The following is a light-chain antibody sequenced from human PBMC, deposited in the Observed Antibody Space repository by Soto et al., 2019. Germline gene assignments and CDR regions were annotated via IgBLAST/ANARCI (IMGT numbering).Light chain of an antibody. CDR2: DAS. CDR1: QSIITW. J-gene: IGKJ4*01. V-gene: IGKV1-5*01. Sequence: DIQMTQSPSTLPASVGDRVTITCRASQSIITWLAWFQQAPGKAPKILISDASSLKSGVPSRFSGSGSGTEFTLPISSLQPDDFATYCCQQYHIYPLTFGGGTKVEI. CDR3: QQYHIYPLT.